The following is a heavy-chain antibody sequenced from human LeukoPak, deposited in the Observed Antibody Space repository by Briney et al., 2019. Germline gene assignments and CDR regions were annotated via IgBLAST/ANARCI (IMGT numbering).Heavy chain of an antibody. CDR1: EFTFSSHW. Sequence: GGSLRLSCAVSEFTFSSHWMSWVRQAPGKGLEWVANIKQDGSEKYYVDSVKGRFTISRDNAKNSLYLQMNSLRAEDTAVYFCASPFAIAAAGTDWYFDLWGRGTLVTVSS. CDR3: ASPFAIAAAGTDWYFDL. J-gene: IGHJ2*01. CDR2: IKQDGSEK. D-gene: IGHD6-13*01. V-gene: IGHV3-7*01.